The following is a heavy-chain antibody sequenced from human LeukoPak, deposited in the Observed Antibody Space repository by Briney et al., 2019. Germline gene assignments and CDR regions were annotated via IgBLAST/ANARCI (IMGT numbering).Heavy chain of an antibody. CDR2: MREDGSEI. V-gene: IGHV3-7*01. CDR1: GFPFNVQT. CDR3: GEAARGRFEN. D-gene: IGHD6-25*01. Sequence: GGSLRLSCAVSGFPFNVQTMSWVRQAPGQGLNCLASMREDGSEINYAESVKGRFTISRANPKNSLYLHMNSLRAQDPAVYARGEAARGRFENWGQGTLVTVSS. J-gene: IGHJ4*02.